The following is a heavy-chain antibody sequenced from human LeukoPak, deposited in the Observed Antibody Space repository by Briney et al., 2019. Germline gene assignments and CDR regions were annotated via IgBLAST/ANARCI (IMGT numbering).Heavy chain of an antibody. J-gene: IGHJ3*02. V-gene: IGHV1-18*01. CDR1: GYTFTSYD. Sequence: ASVKVSCKASGYTFTSYDINWVRQATGQGLEWMGWMNPNSGNTNYAQKLQGRVTMTTDTSTSTAYMELRSLRSDDTAVYYCARDTDSSGYYADAFDIWGQGTMVTVSS. CDR3: ARDTDSSGYYADAFDI. D-gene: IGHD3-22*01. CDR2: MNPNSGNT.